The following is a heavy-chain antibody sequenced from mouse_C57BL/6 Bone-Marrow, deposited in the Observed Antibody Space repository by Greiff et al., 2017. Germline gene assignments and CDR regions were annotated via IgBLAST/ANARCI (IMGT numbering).Heavy chain of an antibody. D-gene: IGHD1-1*01. V-gene: IGHV1-50*01. CDR3: ARERACYGSRYGAMDY. J-gene: IGHJ4*01. CDR1: GYTFTSYW. Sequence: QVQLQQPGAELVKPGASVKLSCKASGYTFTSYWMQWVKQRPGQGLEWIGEIDPSGSYTNYNQKFKGKATLTVDTSSRTAYMQLSSLTSEDSAVYYCARERACYGSRYGAMDYWGQGTSVTGAS. CDR2: IDPSGSYT.